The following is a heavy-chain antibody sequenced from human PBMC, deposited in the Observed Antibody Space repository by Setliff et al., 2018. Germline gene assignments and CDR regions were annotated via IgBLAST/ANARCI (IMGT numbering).Heavy chain of an antibody. CDR3: ARSFYGCFNY. J-gene: IGHJ4*02. CDR2: MNPNSGNT. Sequence: ASVKVSCKASGYTFTNHYMHWVRQAPGQGLEWMGWMNPNSGNTGYAQKFQGRVTMTRNTSISTAYMELSSLRSDDTAVYYCARSFYGCFNYWGQGTPVTVSS. V-gene: IGHV1-8*02. CDR1: GYTFTNHY. D-gene: IGHD3-10*01.